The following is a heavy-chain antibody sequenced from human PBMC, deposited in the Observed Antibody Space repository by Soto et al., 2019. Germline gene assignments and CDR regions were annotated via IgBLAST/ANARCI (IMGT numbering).Heavy chain of an antibody. V-gene: IGHV1-18*04. CDR2: ISPNSGRA. CDR1: GYTFSKYD. Sequence: QVQLVQSGAEMKRPGASVKVSCKASGYTFSKYDVSWVRQAPGQGLEWLGLISPNSGRASYSEKFQGRVTMSTDTPTTTAYLELRSLRSDETAVYYCVRQYFDFWTDYPDFDYWGQGTLVTVSS. CDR3: VRQYFDFWTDYPDFDY. D-gene: IGHD3-3*01. J-gene: IGHJ4*02.